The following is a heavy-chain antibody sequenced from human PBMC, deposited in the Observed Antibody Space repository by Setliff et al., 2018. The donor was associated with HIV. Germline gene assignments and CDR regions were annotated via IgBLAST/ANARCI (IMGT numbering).Heavy chain of an antibody. J-gene: IGHJ6*03. CDR3: ARARRDSYDRGRRNHYYIDV. CDR1: GYTFSSYD. D-gene: IGHD3-22*01. Sequence: AASVKVSCKASGYTFSSYDINWVRQATGQGLEWMGWMNPNSGNTGYAQKFQGRVTMTRDTSISTAYMELNNLKFKDTAVYYCARARRDSYDRGRRNHYYIDVWGKGTTVTVSS. V-gene: IGHV1-8*02. CDR2: MNPNSGNT.